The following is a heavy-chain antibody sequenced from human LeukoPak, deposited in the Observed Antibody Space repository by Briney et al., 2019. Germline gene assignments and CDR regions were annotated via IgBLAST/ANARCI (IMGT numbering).Heavy chain of an antibody. CDR2: IYYSGST. CDR3: ARGLYSSAWYHFDF. J-gene: IGHJ4*02. CDR1: GGSISSSSYY. V-gene: IGHV4-39*01. D-gene: IGHD6-19*01. Sequence: SETLSLTCTVSGGSISSSSYYWGWIRQPPGKGLEWIASIYYSGSTYYNPSLKSQVTISVDTSKNEFSLKLSSVTAADTAVYYCARGLYSSAWYHFDFWGQGTLVTVSS.